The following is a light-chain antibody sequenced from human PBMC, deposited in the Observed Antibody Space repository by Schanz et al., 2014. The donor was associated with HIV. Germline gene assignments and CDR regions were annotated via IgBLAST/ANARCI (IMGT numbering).Light chain of an antibody. J-gene: IGKJ4*01. CDR2: GAS. CDR3: QQYNKWPLT. V-gene: IGKV3-15*01. CDR1: QTVSNN. Sequence: EIVMTQSPGTLSVSPGERATLSCRASQTVSNNLAWYQQKPGQAPRLLIYGASTRASGVAARFSGSGSGTEFTLTISSLQSEDLGLYYCQQYNKWPLTFGGGTKVEIE.